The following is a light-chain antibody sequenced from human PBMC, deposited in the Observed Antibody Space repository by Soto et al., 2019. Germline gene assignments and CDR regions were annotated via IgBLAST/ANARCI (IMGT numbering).Light chain of an antibody. CDR2: GAS. CDR3: QQYAALPPT. CDR1: QSVSSNY. J-gene: IGKJ1*01. Sequence: EIVLTQSPGTLSLSPRERATLSCRASQSVSSNYVAWYQHKVGQAPRLLIYGASNRAPGIPDRFSGSGSGTNFHLTISQLGPEDFGLYFCQQYAALPPTVGQRTQVEV. V-gene: IGKV3-20*01.